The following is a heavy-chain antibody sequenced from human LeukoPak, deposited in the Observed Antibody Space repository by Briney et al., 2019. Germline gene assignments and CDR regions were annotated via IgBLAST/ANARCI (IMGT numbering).Heavy chain of an antibody. CDR1: GYTFTSYG. D-gene: IGHD5-18*01. Sequence: ASVKVSCKASGYTFTSYGINWVRQAPGQGLEWMGWISAYNGNTNYAQKLQGRVTMTTDTSTSTAYMELRSLRSDDTAVYYCARSTAMVYYFDYWGQGTLVTVSS. J-gene: IGHJ4*02. V-gene: IGHV1-18*01. CDR3: ARSTAMVYYFDY. CDR2: ISAYNGNT.